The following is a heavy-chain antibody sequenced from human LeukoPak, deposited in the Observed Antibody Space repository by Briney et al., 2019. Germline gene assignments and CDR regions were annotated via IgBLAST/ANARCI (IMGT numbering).Heavy chain of an antibody. CDR1: GASFSSYA. V-gene: IGHV1-69*06. CDR3: AKQGALRQDYYMDV. Sequence: GASVKVSCKASGASFSSYAISWVRQAPGQGLEWMGRIIPIFGTPNYAQRFQGRVTITADIVSSTVYMEVNNLTSEDTAVYFCAKQGALRQDYYMDVWGNGTTVTVSS. J-gene: IGHJ6*03. CDR2: IIPIFGTP.